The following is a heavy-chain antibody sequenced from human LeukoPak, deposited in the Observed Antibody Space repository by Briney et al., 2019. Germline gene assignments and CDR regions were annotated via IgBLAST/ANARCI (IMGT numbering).Heavy chain of an antibody. J-gene: IGHJ4*02. D-gene: IGHD3-9*01. CDR3: ARVHYDILTGYPNFDY. CDR2: IYYSGST. CDR1: GGSISSYY. V-gene: IGHV4-59*01. Sequence: SETLSLTCTVSGGSISSYYWSRIRQPPGKGLEWIGYIYYSGSTNYNPSLKSRVTISVDTSKNQFSLKLSSVTAADTAVYYCARVHYDILTGYPNFDYWGQGTLVTVSS.